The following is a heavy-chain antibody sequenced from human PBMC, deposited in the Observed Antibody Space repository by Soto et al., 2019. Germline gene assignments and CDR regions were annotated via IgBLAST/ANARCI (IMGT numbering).Heavy chain of an antibody. J-gene: IGHJ4*02. V-gene: IGHV3-23*01. CDR2: ISGSGGST. CDR1: GITFSSYA. D-gene: IGHD3-10*01. Sequence: EVQLLESGGGLVQPGGSLRLSCAASGITFSSYAMSWVRQAPGKGLEWVSTISGSGGSTHYADSVKGRFTISRDNSKNTLYVQMNSLSAEDTAVYYCAKAEMWFGESVSSVHWGQGTLVTVSS. CDR3: AKAEMWFGESVSSVH.